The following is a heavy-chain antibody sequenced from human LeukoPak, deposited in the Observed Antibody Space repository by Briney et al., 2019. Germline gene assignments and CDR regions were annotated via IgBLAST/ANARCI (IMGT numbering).Heavy chain of an antibody. Sequence: GGSLRLSCAASGFTFDDHTMHWVRQAPGKGLEWVSLISWDGGVTKYAGSVKGRFTISRDNTKKSLYLQMNSLRTEDTALYYCAKSDHRGDGFNYDYWGQGTLVTVSS. V-gene: IGHV3-43*01. CDR2: ISWDGGVT. CDR3: AKSDHRGDGFNYDY. D-gene: IGHD5-24*01. CDR1: GFTFDDHT. J-gene: IGHJ4*02.